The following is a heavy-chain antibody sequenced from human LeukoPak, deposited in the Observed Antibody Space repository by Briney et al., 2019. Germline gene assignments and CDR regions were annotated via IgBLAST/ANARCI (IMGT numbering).Heavy chain of an antibody. Sequence: GGSLRLSCAASGFTVSSNYMSWVRQAPGKGLEWVSVIYSGGSTYYADSVKGRFTISRDNSKNTLYLQMGSLRAEDLAVYYCARVRLGSGFDYWGQGTLVTVSS. V-gene: IGHV3-53*01. CDR1: GFTVSSNY. CDR2: IYSGGST. J-gene: IGHJ4*02. D-gene: IGHD1-26*01. CDR3: ARVRLGSGFDY.